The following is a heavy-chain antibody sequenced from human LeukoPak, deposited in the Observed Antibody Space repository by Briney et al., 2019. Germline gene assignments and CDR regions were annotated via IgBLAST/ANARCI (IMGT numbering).Heavy chain of an antibody. D-gene: IGHD2-15*01. V-gene: IGHV3-15*01. CDR3: TTAVGYLILYYFDY. CDR2: IKSKTDGGTT. CDR1: GFTFSSYA. Sequence: PGGSLRLSCAASGFTFSSYAMSWVRQAPGKGLEWVGRIKSKTDGGTTDYAAPVKGRFTISRDDSKNTLYLQMNSLKTEDTAVYYCTTAVGYLILYYFDYWGQGTLVTVSS. J-gene: IGHJ4*02.